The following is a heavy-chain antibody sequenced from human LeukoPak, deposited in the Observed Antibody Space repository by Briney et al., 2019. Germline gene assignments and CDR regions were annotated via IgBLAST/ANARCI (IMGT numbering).Heavy chain of an antibody. Sequence: SQTLSLTCTVSGGSISSGSYYWSWIRQPAGKGLEWIGRIYTSGSTNYNPSLKSRVTISVDTSKNQFSLKLSSVTAADTAVYYCARERMRATWEAFDIWGQGTMVTVSS. V-gene: IGHV4-61*02. CDR3: ARERMRATWEAFDI. D-gene: IGHD1-26*01. CDR1: GGSISSGSYY. J-gene: IGHJ3*02. CDR2: IYTSGST.